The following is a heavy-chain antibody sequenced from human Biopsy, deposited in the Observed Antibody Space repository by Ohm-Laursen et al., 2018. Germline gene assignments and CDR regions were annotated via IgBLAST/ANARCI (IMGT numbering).Heavy chain of an antibody. CDR2: IRSSANNYAT. CDR3: TRLPYDTPDGFDF. V-gene: IGHV3-73*01. D-gene: IGHD3-22*01. CDR1: GFSFSDSS. Sequence: SLRLFCAAFGFSFSDSSIHWVRQASGKRLEWVGRIRSSANNYATEYIASVKGRFTISRNDSNNTAYLQMNSLKTEDTAVYFCTRLPYDTPDGFDFWGRGTMVTVSS. J-gene: IGHJ3*01.